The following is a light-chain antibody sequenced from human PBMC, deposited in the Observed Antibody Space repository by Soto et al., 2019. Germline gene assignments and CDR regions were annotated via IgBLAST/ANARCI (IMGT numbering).Light chain of an antibody. CDR2: DTS. CDR3: QQYDECPLT. J-gene: IGKJ4*01. V-gene: IGKV1-5*01. CDR1: QNIRSW. Sequence: DIQMTQSPATLSASVGDRVTITCRASQNIRSWLAWYQQKPGKVPNLLIWDTSKLHSGVPSRFSGSGPGTEFTLTIGSLQRDDFATYWCQQYDECPLTFGGGTKVELK.